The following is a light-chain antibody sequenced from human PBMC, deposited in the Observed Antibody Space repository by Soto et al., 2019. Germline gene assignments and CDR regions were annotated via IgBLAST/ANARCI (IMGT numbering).Light chain of an antibody. CDR2: GAS. V-gene: IGKV3D-15*01. CDR3: QQYNKWPWT. CDR1: QSVSSY. J-gene: IGKJ1*01. Sequence: EILFTQSPATLSLSPGERATLSCRASQSVSSYLAWYQQTPGQAPRLIIYGASSRATGIPDRFSGSGSGTDFTLTISSLQSEDFAGYYCQQYNKWPWTFGQGTKV.